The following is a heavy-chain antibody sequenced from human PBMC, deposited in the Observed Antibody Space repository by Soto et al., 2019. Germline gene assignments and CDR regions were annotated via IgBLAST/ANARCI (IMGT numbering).Heavy chain of an antibody. CDR2: ISGSGGST. V-gene: IGHV3-23*01. CDR1: GFTFSSYA. CDR3: AKDLGGKRFGELLYYYYGMDV. Sequence: GGSLRLSCAASGFTFSSYAMSWVRQAPGKGLEWVSAISGSGGSTYYADSVKGRFTISRDNSKNTLYLQMNSLRAEDTAVYYCAKDLGGKRFGELLYYYYGMDVWGQGTTVTVSS. J-gene: IGHJ6*02. D-gene: IGHD3-10*01.